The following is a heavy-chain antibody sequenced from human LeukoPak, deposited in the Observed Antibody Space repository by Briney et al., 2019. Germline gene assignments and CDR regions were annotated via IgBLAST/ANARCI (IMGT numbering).Heavy chain of an antibody. Sequence: GGSLRLSCAASGFTFNIYAMSSVRQAPGKGLEWVSAIRGSDDNTFYADSVRGRFTISRDNSKNTLYLQMNILRAEDTAVYYCAKTVTTQAYYWYFDLWGRGTLVTVSS. J-gene: IGHJ2*01. V-gene: IGHV3-23*01. D-gene: IGHD4-17*01. CDR3: AKTVTTQAYYWYFDL. CDR2: IRGSDDNT. CDR1: GFTFNIYA.